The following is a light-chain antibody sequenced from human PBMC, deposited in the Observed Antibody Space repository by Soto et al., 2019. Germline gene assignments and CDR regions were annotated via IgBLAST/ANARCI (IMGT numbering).Light chain of an antibody. Sequence: QSVLTQPPSASGSPGQSVTISCTVTSSDVGGYNYVYWYQQYPGKAPKLMIYEVSKRPSGVPDRFSGSKSGNTASLTVSGLQAEDAADYYCCSYAGSNILYVFGTGTKVTV. CDR2: EVS. CDR1: SSDVGGYNY. J-gene: IGLJ1*01. CDR3: CSYAGSNILYV. V-gene: IGLV2-8*01.